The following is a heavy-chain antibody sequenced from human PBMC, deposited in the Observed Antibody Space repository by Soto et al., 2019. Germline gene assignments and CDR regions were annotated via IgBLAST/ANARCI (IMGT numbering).Heavy chain of an antibody. Sequence: QVQLQESGPGLVKPSQTLSLSCTVSGGSISSAAYYWGWIPQHPGKGLEWIGYISHSGSTYYTPSLKSRVIISADTSKNQFSLNLTSVTAADTAVYYCAREYTYGSNFFDCWGQGALVTVSS. CDR1: GGSISSAAYY. D-gene: IGHD5-18*01. V-gene: IGHV4-31*03. CDR3: AREYTYGSNFFDC. J-gene: IGHJ4*02. CDR2: ISHSGST.